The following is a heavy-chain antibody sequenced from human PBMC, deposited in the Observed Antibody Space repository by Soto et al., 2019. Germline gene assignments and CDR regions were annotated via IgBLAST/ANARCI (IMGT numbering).Heavy chain of an antibody. D-gene: IGHD2-8*01. CDR2: ISGSGKST. Sequence: EVQLLESGGGLVQPGGSLRVSCAASGFSFSSHDMTWVRQAPGKGLEWVSAISGSGKSTYYADSVKGRFIISRDKSKNTLYLQMTSLRAGATAVYYCAKGGWCSIMDVWGKGTTVTVSS. V-gene: IGHV3-23*01. CDR1: GFSFSSHD. J-gene: IGHJ6*04. CDR3: AKGGWCSIMDV.